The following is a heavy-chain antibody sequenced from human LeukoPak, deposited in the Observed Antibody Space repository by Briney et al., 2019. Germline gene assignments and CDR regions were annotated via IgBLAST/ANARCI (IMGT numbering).Heavy chain of an antibody. CDR1: GFTFSDYY. Sequence: GGSLRLSCAASGFTFSDYYMSWIRQAPGKGLEWVAYIISSGSIIYYADSVKGRFTISRDNAKNSLYLQMNSLRAEDTAVYYCAKSNGYGLVDIWGQGTMVTVSS. V-gene: IGHV3-11*01. J-gene: IGHJ3*02. CDR2: IISSGSII. CDR3: AKSNGYGLVDI. D-gene: IGHD3-10*01.